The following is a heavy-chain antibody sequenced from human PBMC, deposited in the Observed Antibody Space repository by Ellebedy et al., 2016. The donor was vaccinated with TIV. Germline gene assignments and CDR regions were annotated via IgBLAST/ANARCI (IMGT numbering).Heavy chain of an antibody. CDR2: ISSRARTI. Sequence: GESLKISCAASGFTFRIYEMNWVRQAPGRGLEWVSYISSRARTIYYADSVKGRFTISRDNAKNSLDLQMNSLRAEDTAVYYCAREMGTPTGGVFDIWGQGTMVTVSS. J-gene: IGHJ3*02. CDR1: GFTFRIYE. V-gene: IGHV3-48*03. CDR3: AREMGTPTGGVFDI. D-gene: IGHD1/OR15-1a*01.